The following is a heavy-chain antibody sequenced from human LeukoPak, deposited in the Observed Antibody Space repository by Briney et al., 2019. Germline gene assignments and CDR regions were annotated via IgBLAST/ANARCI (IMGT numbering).Heavy chain of an antibody. V-gene: IGHV3-23*01. CDR1: GFTFSSYA. D-gene: IGHD5-18*01. CDR3: AKDGYSYGYTYYFDY. J-gene: IGHJ4*02. Sequence: PGGSLRLSCAAHGFTFSSYAMSWVRQAPGKGLEWVSAISGSGGSTYYADSVKGRFTISRDNSKNTLYLQMNSLRAEDTAVYYCAKDGYSYGYTYYFDYWGQGTLVTVSS. CDR2: ISGSGGST.